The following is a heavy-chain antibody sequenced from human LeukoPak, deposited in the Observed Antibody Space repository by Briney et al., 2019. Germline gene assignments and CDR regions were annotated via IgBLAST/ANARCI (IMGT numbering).Heavy chain of an antibody. J-gene: IGHJ5*02. V-gene: IGHV1-3*01. CDR2: INAGNGNT. D-gene: IGHD5-12*01. CDR1: GYTFTSYA. Sequence: ASVKVSCKASGYTFTSYAMHWVRQAPGQRLEWMGWINAGNGNTKYSQKFQGRVTITRDTSASTAYMELSSLRSEDTAVYYCAKGGAGIVATTNWFDPWGQGTLVTVSS. CDR3: AKGGAGIVATTNWFDP.